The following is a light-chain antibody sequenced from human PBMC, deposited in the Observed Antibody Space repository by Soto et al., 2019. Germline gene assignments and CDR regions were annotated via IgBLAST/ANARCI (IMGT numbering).Light chain of an antibody. CDR2: AAS. J-gene: IGKJ5*01. CDR1: QSLSSR. CDR3: QHLNSFPIP. V-gene: IGKV1-9*01. Sequence: DMQMNQSPSTLSASVGDRVTMTCRASQSLSSRLAWYQQKPGRAPKLLIYAASTLQSGVPSRFSGSGSGTEFTLTITSLQPEDFATYYCQHLNSFPIPFGQGTRLEIK.